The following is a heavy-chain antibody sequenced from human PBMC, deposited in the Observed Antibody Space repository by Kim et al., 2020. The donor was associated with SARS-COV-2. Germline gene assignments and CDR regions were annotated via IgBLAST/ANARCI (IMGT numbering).Heavy chain of an antibody. D-gene: IGHD3-10*01. J-gene: IGHJ4*02. V-gene: IGHV3-21*01. CDR2: ISSSSSYI. CDR1: GFTFSSYS. Sequence: GGSLRLSCAASGFTFSSYSMNWVRQAPGKGLEWVSSISSSSSYIYYADSVKGRFTISRDNAKNSLYLQMNSLRAEDTAVYYCARGLWFGEPVLFDYWGQGTLVTVSS. CDR3: ARGLWFGEPVLFDY.